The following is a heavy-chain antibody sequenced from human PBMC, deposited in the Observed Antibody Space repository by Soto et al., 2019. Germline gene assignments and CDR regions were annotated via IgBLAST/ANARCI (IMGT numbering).Heavy chain of an antibody. CDR2: IYYSGST. CDR3: ARWSYGSGSYLWFDP. Sequence: SETLSLTCTVSGGSISSSSYYWGWIRQPPGKGLEWIGIIYYSGSTYYNPSLKSRVTISVDTSKNQFSLKLSSVTAADTAVYYCARWSYGSGSYLWFDPWGQGTLVTVSS. CDR1: GGSISSSSYY. V-gene: IGHV4-39*01. J-gene: IGHJ5*02. D-gene: IGHD3-10*01.